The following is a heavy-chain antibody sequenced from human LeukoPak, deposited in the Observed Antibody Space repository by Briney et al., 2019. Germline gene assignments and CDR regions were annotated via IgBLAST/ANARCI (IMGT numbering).Heavy chain of an antibody. Sequence: GGLTLSWPDSGFPINIYGMQWFRQAASKGMEWVAVVSHDGRDEYYADSVKGRFTISRDNSQTTLYLRMNSLRGEDTAVYYCAKESFAYNSGWLALCHSWGQGPLVTVSS. J-gene: IGHJ4*02. D-gene: IGHD6-19*01. CDR3: AKESFAYNSGWLALCHS. V-gene: IGHV3-30*18. CDR1: GFPINIYG. CDR2: VSHDGRDE.